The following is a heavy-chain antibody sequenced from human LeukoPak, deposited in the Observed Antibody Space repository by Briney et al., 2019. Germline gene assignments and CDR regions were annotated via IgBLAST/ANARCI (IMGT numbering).Heavy chain of an antibody. Sequence: GESLKISCQGSGYSFTSYWIGWVRQMPGKGLEWMGIIYSADSDTRYSPSFQGQVTISADKSISTAYLQWSSLKASDTAMYYCARHIREYRKRGSPRLGVDIWGQGTMVTVSS. V-gene: IGHV5-51*01. D-gene: IGHD3-10*01. CDR2: IYSADSDT. J-gene: IGHJ3*02. CDR3: ARHIREYRKRGSPRLGVDI. CDR1: GYSFTSYW.